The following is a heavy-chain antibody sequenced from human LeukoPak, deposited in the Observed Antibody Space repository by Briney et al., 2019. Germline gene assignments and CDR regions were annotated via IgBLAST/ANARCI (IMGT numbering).Heavy chain of an antibody. Sequence: GGSLRLSCAASGFTFSEYYMSWIRQAPGKGLEWISYISASGSSIQYADSVKGRFTISRDNAKNSLFLQTNSLRAEDTAVYYCARTSSALLDYWGQGTLVTVSS. CDR3: ARTSSALLDY. D-gene: IGHD3-16*01. CDR2: ISASGSSI. CDR1: GFTFSEYY. V-gene: IGHV3-11*04. J-gene: IGHJ4*02.